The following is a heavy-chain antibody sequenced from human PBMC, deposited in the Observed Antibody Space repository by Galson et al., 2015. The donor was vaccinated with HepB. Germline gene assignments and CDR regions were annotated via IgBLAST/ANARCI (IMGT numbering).Heavy chain of an antibody. Sequence: SLRLSCAASGFTFSSYAMNWVRQAPGKGLEWVSGIGARGTYTYYADSVKGRFTVSRDNPKNTLYLQMNSLRAEDTALYYCAKDDDYAEYGYYFDHWGQGTLVTVSS. V-gene: IGHV3-23*01. CDR3: AKDDDYAEYGYYFDH. J-gene: IGHJ4*02. D-gene: IGHD4-17*01. CDR2: IGARGTYT. CDR1: GFTFSSYA.